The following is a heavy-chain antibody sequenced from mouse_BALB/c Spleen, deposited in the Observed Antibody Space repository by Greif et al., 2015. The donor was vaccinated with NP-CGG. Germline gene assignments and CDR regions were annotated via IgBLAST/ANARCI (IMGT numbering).Heavy chain of an antibody. Sequence: VQLQQSGAELVRPGTSVKISCKASGYTFTNYWLGWVKQRPGHGLEWIGDIYPGGGYTNYNEKFKGKATLTADTSSSTAYMQLSSLTSEDSAVYFCAFMITDYAMDYWGQGTSVTVSS. CDR1: GYTFTNYW. CDR2: IYPGGGYT. V-gene: IGHV1-63*02. J-gene: IGHJ4*01. D-gene: IGHD2-4*01. CDR3: AFMITDYAMDY.